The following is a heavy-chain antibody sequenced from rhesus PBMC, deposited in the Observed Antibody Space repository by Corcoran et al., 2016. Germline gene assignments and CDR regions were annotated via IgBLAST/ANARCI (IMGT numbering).Heavy chain of an antibody. CDR1: GGSISSSY. D-gene: IGHD4-29*01. J-gene: IGHJ5-2*02. CDR3: ASWSGSSYLKV. Sequence: QLQLQESGPGLVKPSETLSLTCAVSGGSISSSYWSWIRQAPGKGLEWIGYIYGSGSSTNYNPSLKSRVTLSVDTSKNQLSLKLSSVTAADTAVYYCASWSGSSYLKVWGRGVLVTVSS. V-gene: IGHV4-169*01. CDR2: IYGSGSST.